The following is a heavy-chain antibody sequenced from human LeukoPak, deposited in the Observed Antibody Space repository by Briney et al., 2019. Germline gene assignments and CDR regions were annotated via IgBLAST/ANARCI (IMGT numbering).Heavy chain of an antibody. V-gene: IGHV3-23*01. CDR1: GFPFSAYA. D-gene: IGHD6-19*01. CDR2: ISGSGGST. CDR3: AKSLMEPPQWLVLSHFDY. J-gene: IGHJ4*02. Sequence: PGGSLRLSCEASGFPFSAYAMTWVRQAPGKGLEWVSAISGSGGSTYYADSVKGRFTISRDNSKNTLYLQMNSLRAEDTAVYYCAKSLMEPPQWLVLSHFDYWGQGTLVTVSS.